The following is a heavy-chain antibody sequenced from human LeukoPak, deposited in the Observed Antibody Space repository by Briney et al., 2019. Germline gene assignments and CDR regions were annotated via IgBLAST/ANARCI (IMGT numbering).Heavy chain of an antibody. V-gene: IGHV4-59*01. Sequence: SETLSLTCIVSGGSISSYHWSWIRQPPGKGLEWIGYIFYTGNTDYNPSLKSRVTISVDTSKNQFSLKLSSVTAADTAVYFCARGGAIHLWDTHAFDIWGQGTMVTVSS. CDR2: IFYTGNT. D-gene: IGHD5-18*01. CDR3: ARGGAIHLWDTHAFDI. CDR1: GGSISSYH. J-gene: IGHJ3*02.